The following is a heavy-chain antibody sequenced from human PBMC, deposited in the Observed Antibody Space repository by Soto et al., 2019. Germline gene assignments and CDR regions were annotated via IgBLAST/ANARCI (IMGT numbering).Heavy chain of an antibody. CDR1: GFNFSSYS. CDR3: ARGLPSMAHYGEYYFDP. D-gene: IGHD4-17*01. Sequence: VGSQRLSYRASGFNFSSYSMNWVRQAPGKGLEWVSSISSSSSYIYYADSVKGRFTISRDNAKNSLYLQMNSLRAEDTAIYYCARGLPSMAHYGEYYFDPWGQGTLVTVSS. CDR2: ISSSSSYI. V-gene: IGHV3-21*04. J-gene: IGHJ4*02.